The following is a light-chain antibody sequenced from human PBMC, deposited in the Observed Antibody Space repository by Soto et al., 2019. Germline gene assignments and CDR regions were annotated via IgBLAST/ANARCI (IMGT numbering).Light chain of an antibody. Sequence: SYELTQPPSVSVSPGQTASISCSGATLRSRYIAWFQQRPGQSPLVVIFQDSKRPSGLPARFSGSYSGNTATLTITETQNLDEADYFCHTWDGNTVVFGGGTKLTVL. CDR2: QDS. CDR1: TLRSRY. V-gene: IGLV3-1*01. J-gene: IGLJ2*01. CDR3: HTWDGNTVV.